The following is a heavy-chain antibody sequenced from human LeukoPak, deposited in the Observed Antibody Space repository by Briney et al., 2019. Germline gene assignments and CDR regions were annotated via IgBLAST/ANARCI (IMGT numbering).Heavy chain of an antibody. J-gene: IGHJ4*02. CDR1: GFTFSSYG. V-gene: IGHV3-30*18. Sequence: GGSLRLSCAASGFTFSSYGMHWVRQAPGKGLEWVAVISYDGSNKYYADSVKGRFTISRDNSKNTLYLQMNSLRAEDTAVYHCAKDWNSGWGVQGVFDYWGQGTLVTVSS. CDR2: ISYDGSNK. D-gene: IGHD3-10*01. CDR3: AKDWNSGWGVQGVFDY.